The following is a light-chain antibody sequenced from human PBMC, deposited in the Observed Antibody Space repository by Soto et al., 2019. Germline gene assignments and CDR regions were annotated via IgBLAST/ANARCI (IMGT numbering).Light chain of an antibody. Sequence: DIQMTQSPSTLSASIGDIVTITCRASQSISYFLAWYQQKPGKAPNLLIYDASSLESGAPSRFSGSGSRTQFTLTIYSLQPDDFAPYYCQHYDSSSPWTFGQGTKV. CDR3: QHYDSSSPWT. CDR2: DAS. V-gene: IGKV1-5*01. CDR1: QSISYF. J-gene: IGKJ1*01.